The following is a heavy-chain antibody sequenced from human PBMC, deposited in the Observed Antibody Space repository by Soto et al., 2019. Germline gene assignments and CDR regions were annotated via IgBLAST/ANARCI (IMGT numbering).Heavy chain of an antibody. CDR2: INHSGST. CDR3: ARLALRFHGAFDI. V-gene: IGHV4-34*01. D-gene: IGHD3-3*01. J-gene: IGHJ3*02. Sequence: QVQLQQWGAGLLKPSETLSLTCAVYGGSFSGYYWSWIRQPPGKGLEWIGEINHSGSTNYNPSLXXRXSISVDTSKNQFSLQLSSVTAADTAVYYCARLALRFHGAFDIWGQGTMVTVSS. CDR1: GGSFSGYY.